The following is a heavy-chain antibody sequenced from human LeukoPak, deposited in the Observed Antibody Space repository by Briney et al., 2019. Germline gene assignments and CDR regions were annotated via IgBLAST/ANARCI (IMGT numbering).Heavy chain of an antibody. J-gene: IGHJ4*02. D-gene: IGHD5-12*01. CDR1: GYSFTSYW. V-gene: IGHV5-51*01. CDR2: IYPGDSDT. CDR3: ARQGYSGYDSAFDY. Sequence: GGSLKVACKGSGYSFTSYWIGWVGQMPGKGLEWMGIIYPGDSDTRYSPSFQGQVTISADKSISTAYLQWSSLKASDTAMYYCARQGYSGYDSAFDYWGQGTLVTVSS.